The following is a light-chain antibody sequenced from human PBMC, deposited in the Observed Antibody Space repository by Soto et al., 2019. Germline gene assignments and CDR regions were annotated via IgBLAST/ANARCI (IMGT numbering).Light chain of an antibody. J-gene: IGKJ2*01. CDR3: QQYGRSPLLYT. CDR2: AAS. Sequence: EIVLTQSPGTLSLSPGEGATLSCRASQSVTNNFLAWNQKKPGQPPRLLIYAASTRAAGVPDRFSGSGSGTEFTLTITRLEPEDFAVYYCQQYGRSPLLYTFGQGTKLGVK. V-gene: IGKV3-20*01. CDR1: QSVTNNF.